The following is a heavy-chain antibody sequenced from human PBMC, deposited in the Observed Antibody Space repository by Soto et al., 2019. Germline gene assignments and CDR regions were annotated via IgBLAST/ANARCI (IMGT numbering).Heavy chain of an antibody. Sequence: GGSLRLSCAASGFKFSNYAMSWVRQAPGKGLEWVSLISAAGGGTYYADSVKGRFTISRDNSHNTLYLQVHSLTAEDTAVYYCAKDRRAGGNSAFYFDFWGQGAQVTVSS. V-gene: IGHV3-23*01. CDR3: AKDRRAGGNSAFYFDF. CDR1: GFKFSNYA. CDR2: ISAAGGGT. J-gene: IGHJ4*02. D-gene: IGHD3-16*01.